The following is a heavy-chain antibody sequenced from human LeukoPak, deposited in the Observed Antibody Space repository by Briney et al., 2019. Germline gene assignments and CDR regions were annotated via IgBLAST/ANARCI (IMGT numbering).Heavy chain of an antibody. CDR1: GLTFNTYT. V-gene: IGHV3-33*08. D-gene: IGHD4-17*01. CDR3: ARDTGLDY. Sequence: GGSLRLSCAASGLTFNTYTMHWVRQAPGKGLKWVAVIWYDGSNKYYADSVKGRFTISRDDSKNTLYLQMNSLRAEDTAVYYCARDTGLDYWGQGTLVTVSS. CDR2: IWYDGSNK. J-gene: IGHJ4*02.